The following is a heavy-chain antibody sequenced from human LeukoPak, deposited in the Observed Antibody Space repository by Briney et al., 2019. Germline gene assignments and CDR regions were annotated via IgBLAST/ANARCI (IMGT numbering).Heavy chain of an antibody. Sequence: ASVKVSCKASGCTFTGYYMHWVRQAPGQGLEWMGRINPNSGGTNYAQKFQGRVTMTRDTSISTAYMELSRLRSDDTAVYYCARDFGEWFGEHTTKNDYWGQGTLVTVSS. D-gene: IGHD3-10*01. CDR3: ARDFGEWFGEHTTKNDY. V-gene: IGHV1-2*06. CDR2: INPNSGGT. CDR1: GCTFTGYY. J-gene: IGHJ4*02.